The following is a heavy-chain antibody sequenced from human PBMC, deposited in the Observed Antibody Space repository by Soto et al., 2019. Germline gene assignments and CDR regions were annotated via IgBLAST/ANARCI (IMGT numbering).Heavy chain of an antibody. Sequence: QVQLQESGPGLVKPSQTLSLTCTVSGGSISYGGYYWSWIRQHPGKVLEWIGHIFHSGSIHFNPSLTGRVTISADTSKNQISLNLRSVIAADTAVYFCARGGAEDNYFDPWGQGTLVTVSS. CDR2: IFHSGSI. CDR3: ARGGAEDNYFDP. J-gene: IGHJ5*02. CDR1: GGSISYGGYY. V-gene: IGHV4-31*03.